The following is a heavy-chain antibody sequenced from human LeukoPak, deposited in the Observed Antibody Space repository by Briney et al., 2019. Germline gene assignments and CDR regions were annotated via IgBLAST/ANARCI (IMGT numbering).Heavy chain of an antibody. Sequence: GGSLRLSCAASGFTFSSYWMHWVRQAPGKGLVWVSRINSDGSSTNYADSVKGRFTISRDNAKNTLYLQMNSLRAEDTAVYYCARGVSPLNYYFDYWGQGTLVTVSS. D-gene: IGHD6-13*01. CDR3: ARGVSPLNYYFDY. CDR2: INSDGSST. CDR1: GFTFSSYW. V-gene: IGHV3-74*01. J-gene: IGHJ4*02.